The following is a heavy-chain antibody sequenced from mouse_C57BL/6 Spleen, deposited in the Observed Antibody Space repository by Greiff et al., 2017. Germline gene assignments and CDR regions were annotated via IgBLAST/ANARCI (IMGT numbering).Heavy chain of an antibody. J-gene: IGHJ3*01. CDR1: GFTFSDYG. V-gene: IGHV5-17*01. CDR3: ARDYSNYVQFAY. Sequence: EVMLVESGGGLVKPGGSLKLSCAASGFTFSDYGMHWVRQAPEKGLEWVAYISSGSSTIYYADTVKGRFTISRDNAKNTLFLQITSLRSEDTAMYYCARDYSNYVQFAYWGQGTLVTVSA. D-gene: IGHD2-5*01. CDR2: ISSGSSTI.